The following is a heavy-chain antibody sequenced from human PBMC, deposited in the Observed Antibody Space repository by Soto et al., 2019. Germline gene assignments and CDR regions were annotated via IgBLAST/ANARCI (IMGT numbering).Heavy chain of an antibody. CDR1: GFTFSRYA. CDR2: ISGSGATT. V-gene: IGHV3-23*01. Sequence: GGSLRLSCAASGFTFSRYALNWVRQAPGTGLEWVSTISGSGATTNYADSVKGRFTISRDNSKSTLYLQMNSLRAEDTALYCCAKDRLLPGQFDYWGQGTLVTVSS. J-gene: IGHJ4*02. D-gene: IGHD6-25*01. CDR3: AKDRLLPGQFDY.